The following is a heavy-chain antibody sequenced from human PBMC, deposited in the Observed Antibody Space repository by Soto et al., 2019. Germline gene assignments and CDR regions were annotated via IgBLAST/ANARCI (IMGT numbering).Heavy chain of an antibody. D-gene: IGHD4-4*01. CDR2: ISAYNGNT. V-gene: IGHV1-18*01. CDR3: AGDPDSHYNDSHASSYP. J-gene: IGHJ5*02. CDR1: GYTFTSYS. Sequence: ASVEVSCKDSGYTFTSYSSSWVRQDPGQELEWMGWISAYNGNTNYAQKLQGRVTMTTDTSTSTAYMELRSLRSDDTAVYYCAGDPDSHYNDSHASSYPWGQGTLVTGSS.